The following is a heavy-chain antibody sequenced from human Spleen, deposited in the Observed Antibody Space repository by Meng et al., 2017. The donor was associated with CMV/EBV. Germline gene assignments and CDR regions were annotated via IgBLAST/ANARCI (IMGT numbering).Heavy chain of an antibody. CDR1: GYTFTNYG. CDR3: ARGPLLPYYYYQGMDV. V-gene: IGHV1-18*01. CDR2: ISAYNGNT. J-gene: IGHJ6*02. D-gene: IGHD1-26*01. Sequence: ASVKVSCKTSGYTFTNYGISWVRQAPGQGLEWMGWISAYNGNTNYAQKLQGRVTMTTDTSTTTAYMELRSLRSDDTAVYYCARGPLLPYYYYQGMDVWGQGTTVTVSS.